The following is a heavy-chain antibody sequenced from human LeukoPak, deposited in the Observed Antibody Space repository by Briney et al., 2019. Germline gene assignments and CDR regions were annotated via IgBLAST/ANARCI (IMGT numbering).Heavy chain of an antibody. D-gene: IGHD6-13*01. CDR3: ARDGGSSWRPVDY. V-gene: IGHV3-21*01. Sequence: PGRSLRLSCAASGFTFSSYGMHWVRQAPGKGLEWVSSISSSSSYIYYADSVKGRFTISRDNAKNSLYLQMNSLRAEDTAVYYCARDGGSSWRPVDYWGQGTLVTVSS. CDR1: GFTFSSYG. CDR2: ISSSSSYI. J-gene: IGHJ4*02.